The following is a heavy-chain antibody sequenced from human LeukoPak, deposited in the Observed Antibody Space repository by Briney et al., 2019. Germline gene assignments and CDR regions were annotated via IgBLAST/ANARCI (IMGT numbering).Heavy chain of an antibody. D-gene: IGHD3-10*01. CDR3: ASSTMVRGVIGDGGY. Sequence: SETLSLTCAVYGGSFSGYYWSWIRQPPGKGLEWIGEINHSGSTNYNPSLKSRVTISVDTSKNQFSLKLSSVTAADTAVYYCASSTMVRGVIGDGGYWGQGTLVTVSS. CDR2: INHSGST. CDR1: GGSFSGYY. J-gene: IGHJ4*02. V-gene: IGHV4-34*01.